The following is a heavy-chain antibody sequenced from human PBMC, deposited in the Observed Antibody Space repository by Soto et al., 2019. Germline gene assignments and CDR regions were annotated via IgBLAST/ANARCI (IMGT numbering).Heavy chain of an antibody. CDR3: AIPLPKQQLVRGAFDH. J-gene: IGHJ4*02. D-gene: IGHD6-13*01. CDR1: GGTFRNYA. V-gene: IGHV1-69*01. CDR2: SIPVFGTA. Sequence: QVQLVQSGAEVKKPGSSVKLSCKTSGGTFRNYAINCVRQAPGQGLEWMGGSIPVFGTANYAQTFQGRFTLTADESTSTAYMELSSLRSEDTSVYYCAIPLPKQQLVRGAFDHWGQGNLVTVAS.